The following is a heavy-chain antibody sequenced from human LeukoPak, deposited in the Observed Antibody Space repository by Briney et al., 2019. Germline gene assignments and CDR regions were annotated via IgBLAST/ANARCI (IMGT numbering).Heavy chain of an antibody. CDR3: ARVRVTENWFDP. Sequence: SETLSLTCTVSGGSISSHYWSWIRQPPGKELEWIGYIYYSGSTNYNHSLKSRVTISVDTSKNQFSLKLSSVTAADTAVYYCARVRVTENWFDPWGQGTLVTVSS. V-gene: IGHV4-59*11. J-gene: IGHJ5*02. D-gene: IGHD4-11*01. CDR1: GGSISSHY. CDR2: IYYSGST.